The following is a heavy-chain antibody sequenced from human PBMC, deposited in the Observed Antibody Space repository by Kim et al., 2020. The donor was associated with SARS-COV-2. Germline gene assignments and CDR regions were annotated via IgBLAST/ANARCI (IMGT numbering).Heavy chain of an antibody. J-gene: IGHJ4*02. D-gene: IGHD5-12*01. V-gene: IGHV3-33*01. CDR1: GFTFSSYG. Sequence: GGSLRLSCAASGFTFSSYGMHWVRQAPGKGLEWVAVIWYDGSNKYYADSVKGRFTISRDNSKNTLYLQMNSLRAEDTAVYYCARGYSGYDGYFDYWGQGTLVTVSS. CDR2: IWYDGSNK. CDR3: ARGYSGYDGYFDY.